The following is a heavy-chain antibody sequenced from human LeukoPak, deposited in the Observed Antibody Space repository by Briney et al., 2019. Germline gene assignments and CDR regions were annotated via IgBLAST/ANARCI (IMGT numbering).Heavy chain of an antibody. Sequence: GGSLRLSCAASGFTFSSYGMHWVRQAPGKGLEWVSYISSSSSTIYYADSVKGRFTISRDNAKNSLYLQMNSLRAEDTAVYYCARDRYFDWLSEGEYYFDYWGQGTLVTVSS. CDR3: ARDRYFDWLSEGEYYFDY. D-gene: IGHD3-9*01. CDR1: GFTFSSYG. CDR2: ISSSSSTI. J-gene: IGHJ4*02. V-gene: IGHV3-48*04.